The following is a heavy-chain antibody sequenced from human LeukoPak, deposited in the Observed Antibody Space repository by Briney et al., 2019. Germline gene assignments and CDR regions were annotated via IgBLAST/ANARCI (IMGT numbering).Heavy chain of an antibody. CDR3: ARDRVFVDTAVVSPIQYFDY. CDR1: GYTFASYG. Sequence: GAVKVSCKASGYTFASYGISWVRQAPGQGLEWMGWINTCNSKTNYAQKLQSRVTMTTATSTSTAYMELRSLRSDDTAVYYCARDRVFVDTAVVSPIQYFDYWGQGTLVT. V-gene: IGHV1-18*01. D-gene: IGHD5-18*01. CDR2: INTCNSKT. J-gene: IGHJ4*02.